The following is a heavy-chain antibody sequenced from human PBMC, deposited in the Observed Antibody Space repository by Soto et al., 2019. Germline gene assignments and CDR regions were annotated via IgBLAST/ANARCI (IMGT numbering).Heavy chain of an antibody. D-gene: IGHD6-19*01. CDR1: GFTFSTYW. CDR2: IKQDGSEK. CDR3: ARGSPGGVAGDSYFGMDV. V-gene: IGHV3-7*03. J-gene: IGHJ6*02. Sequence: HLGGSLRLSCAASGFTFSTYWMIWVRQAPGKGLEWVANIKQDGSEKYYVDSVRGRFTVSRDNAKNSLCLQMNSLRAEDTAVYYCARGSPGGVAGDSYFGMDVWGQGTTVTVSS.